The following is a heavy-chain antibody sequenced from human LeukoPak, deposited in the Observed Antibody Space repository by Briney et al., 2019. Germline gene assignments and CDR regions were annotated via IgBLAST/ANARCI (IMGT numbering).Heavy chain of an antibody. CDR3: ARDLIAAVAGTSDYYGMDV. D-gene: IGHD6-19*01. CDR2: ISAYNGNT. CDR1: GYTFTSYG. J-gene: IGHJ6*01. Sequence: ASVKVSCKASGYTFTSYGISWVRQAPGQGLEWMGWISAYNGNTNYAQKLQGRVTMTTDTSTSTAYMELRSLRSDDTAVYYCARDLIAAVAGTSDYYGMDVWGKGPRSPSPQ. V-gene: IGHV1-18*01.